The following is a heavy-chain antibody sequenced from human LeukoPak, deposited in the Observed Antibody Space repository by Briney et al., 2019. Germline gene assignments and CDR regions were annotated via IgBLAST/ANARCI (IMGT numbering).Heavy chain of an antibody. J-gene: IGHJ4*02. CDR2: IIPIFGTA. CDR3: AKAPWSTTGGDY. V-gene: IGHV1-69*05. Sequence: SVKVSCTASGGTFSSYAIGWVRQAPGQGLEWMGGIIPIFGTANYAQKFQGRVTITTDESTSTAYMELSSLRSEDTAVYYCAKAPWSTTGGDYWGQGTLVTVSS. D-gene: IGHD1/OR15-1a*01. CDR1: GGTFSSYA.